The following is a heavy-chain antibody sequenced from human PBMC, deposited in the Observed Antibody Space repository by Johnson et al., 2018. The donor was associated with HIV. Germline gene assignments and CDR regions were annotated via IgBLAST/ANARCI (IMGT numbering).Heavy chain of an antibody. CDR2: ISSDGSNK. CDR1: GFTFNNYA. CDR3: ARPRIEVLPAGAFDI. J-gene: IGHJ3*02. V-gene: IGHV3-30*04. Sequence: VQVVESGGGVVQPGRSLRLSCAASGFTFNNYAIHWVRQAPGKGLEWVAVISSDGSNKYYADSVKGRFTISRDNSKNTLYLQMNSLRSDDTAVYYCARPRIEVLPAGAFDIWGPGTMVTVSS. D-gene: IGHD2-2*01.